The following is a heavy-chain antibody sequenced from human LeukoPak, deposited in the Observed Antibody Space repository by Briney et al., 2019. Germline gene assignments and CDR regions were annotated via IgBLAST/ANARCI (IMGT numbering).Heavy chain of an antibody. CDR3: AKAASSSWPPYYYGMDV. V-gene: IGHV3-23*01. J-gene: IGHJ6*02. CDR1: GCIFSSYS. D-gene: IGHD6-13*01. Sequence: GGSLRLSCAASGCIFSSYSMSWVRQAPGKGLEWVSVITGSGGNTYYADSVKGRFTISKDNSKNTVYLQMSSLRVDDTAVYYCAKAASSSWPPYYYGMDVWGQGTTVTVSS. CDR2: ITGSGGNT.